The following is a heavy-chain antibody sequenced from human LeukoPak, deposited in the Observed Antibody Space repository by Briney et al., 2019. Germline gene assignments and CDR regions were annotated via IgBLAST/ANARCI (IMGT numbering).Heavy chain of an antibody. CDR3: AKIRDRQPWGAFDI. J-gene: IGHJ3*02. D-gene: IGHD7-27*01. Sequence: GGSLTLSCAASGFTFSSYGMHWVRQAPGKGLEWVAFIRYDGSNKYYADSVKGRFTISRDNSKNTLYLQMNSLRAEDTAVYYCAKIRDRQPWGAFDIWGQGTMVTVSS. V-gene: IGHV3-30*02. CDR2: IRYDGSNK. CDR1: GFTFSSYG.